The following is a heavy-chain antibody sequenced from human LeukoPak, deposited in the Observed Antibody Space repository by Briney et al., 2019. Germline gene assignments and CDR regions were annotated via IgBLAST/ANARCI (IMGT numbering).Heavy chain of an antibody. J-gene: IGHJ3*02. CDR3: AKDRRGWLSAFDI. CDR1: GFTFSSYG. Sequence: PGGSLRLSCAASGFTFSSYGMHWVRQAPGRGLEWVAFIRYDGSDKYYADSVKGRFTISRDNSKNTLFLQMNSLRAEDTAVYYCAKDRRGWLSAFDIWGQGTMVTVSS. D-gene: IGHD5-24*01. V-gene: IGHV3-30*02. CDR2: IRYDGSDK.